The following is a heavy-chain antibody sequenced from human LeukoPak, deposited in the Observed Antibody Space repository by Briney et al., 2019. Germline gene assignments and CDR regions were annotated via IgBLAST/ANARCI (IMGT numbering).Heavy chain of an antibody. CDR3: ARGQSTSYDFWSGYYSAGMDV. Sequence: ASMKVSCKASGYTFTGYYMHWVRQAPGQGLEWMGRINPNSGGTNYAQKFQGRVTMTRDTSISTAYMELSRLRSDDTAVYYCARGQSTSYDFWSGYYSAGMDVWGQGTTVTVSS. CDR2: INPNSGGT. D-gene: IGHD3-3*01. V-gene: IGHV1-2*06. CDR1: GYTFTGYY. J-gene: IGHJ6*02.